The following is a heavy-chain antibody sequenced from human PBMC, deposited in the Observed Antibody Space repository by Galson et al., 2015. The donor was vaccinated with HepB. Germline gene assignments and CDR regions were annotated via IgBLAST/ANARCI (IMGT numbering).Heavy chain of an antibody. Sequence: SVKVSCKASGGTFSSYAISWARQAPGQGLEWMGGIIPIFGTANYAQKFQGRVTITADESTSTAYMELSSLRSEDTAVYYCARVGGEEYCSSTSCYTWVFDYWGQGTLVTVSS. CDR3: ARVGGEEYCSSTSCYTWVFDY. V-gene: IGHV1-69*13. J-gene: IGHJ4*02. D-gene: IGHD2-2*02. CDR1: GGTFSSYA. CDR2: IIPIFGTA.